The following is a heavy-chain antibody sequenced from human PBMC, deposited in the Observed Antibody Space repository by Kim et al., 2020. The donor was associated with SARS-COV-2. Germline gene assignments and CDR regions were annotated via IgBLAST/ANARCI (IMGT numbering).Heavy chain of an antibody. CDR2: IWYDGSNK. Sequence: GGSLRLSCAASGFTFSSYGMHWVRQAPGKGLEWVAVIWYDGSNKYYADSVKGRFTISRDNSKNTLYLQMNSLRAEDTAVYYCATFYSSSWQTPIDYWGQG. D-gene: IGHD6-13*01. J-gene: IGHJ4*02. CDR1: GFTFSSYG. V-gene: IGHV3-33*01. CDR3: ATFYSSSWQTPIDY.